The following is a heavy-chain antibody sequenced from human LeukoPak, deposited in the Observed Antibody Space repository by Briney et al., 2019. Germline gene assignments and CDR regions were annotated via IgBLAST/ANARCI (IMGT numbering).Heavy chain of an antibody. D-gene: IGHD3-10*01. V-gene: IGHV1-2*02. J-gene: IGHJ4*02. CDR1: GYTFTGYY. Sequence: ASVKVSCKASGYTFTGYYMHWVRQAPGQGLGWMVWINPNSGGTNYAQKFQGRVTMTRDTSISTAYMELSRLRSDATAVYYCSRDIKGGTYYYGSGSTKALGYWGEKTLVTVSS. CDR2: INPNSGGT. CDR3: SRDIKGGTYYYGSGSTKALGY.